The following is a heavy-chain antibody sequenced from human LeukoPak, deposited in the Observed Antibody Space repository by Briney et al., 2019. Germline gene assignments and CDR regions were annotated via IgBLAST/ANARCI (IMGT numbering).Heavy chain of an antibody. J-gene: IGHJ2*01. V-gene: IGHV3-23*01. CDR1: GFNFSSYA. D-gene: IGHD4-17*01. CDR2: LSGSGGST. CDR3: AKKHDYGDFYWYFDL. Sequence: GDPLTLSCAASGFNFSSYAMSWVRPAPGKGLEWVSALSGSGGSTYYADSVKGRFTISRDNSKNTLYLQMNSLRAEDTAVYYCAKKHDYGDFYWYFDLWGRGTLVTVSS.